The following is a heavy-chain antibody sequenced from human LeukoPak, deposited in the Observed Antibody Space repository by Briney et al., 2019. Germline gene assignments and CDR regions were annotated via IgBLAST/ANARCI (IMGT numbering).Heavy chain of an antibody. Sequence: GGTLRLSCAASGFTFSSYGMSWVRQAPGKGLEWVSAISGSGRSTYYADSVKGRFTISRDNSKNTLYLQMNSLRAEDTAVYYCAKDPTRGWGTLLLRSHFDYWGQGTLVTVSS. CDR1: GFTFSSYG. V-gene: IGHV3-23*01. J-gene: IGHJ4*02. D-gene: IGHD2-15*01. CDR2: ISGSGRST. CDR3: AKDPTRGWGTLLLRSHFDY.